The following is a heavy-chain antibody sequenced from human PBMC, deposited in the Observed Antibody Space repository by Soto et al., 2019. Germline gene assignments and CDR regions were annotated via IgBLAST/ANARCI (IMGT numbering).Heavy chain of an antibody. V-gene: IGHV4-39*07. J-gene: IGHJ4*02. CDR1: GGSISSTSYY. CDR2: IYYSGST. CDR3: ATAVYDGLDY. D-gene: IGHD5-12*01. Sequence: SETLSLTCTVSGGSISSTSYYWGWIRQPPGKGLEWIGSIYYSGSTYYNPSLKSRVIISVDTSKNQLSLKVSSVTAADTAVYYCATAVYDGLDYWGQGTLVTVSS.